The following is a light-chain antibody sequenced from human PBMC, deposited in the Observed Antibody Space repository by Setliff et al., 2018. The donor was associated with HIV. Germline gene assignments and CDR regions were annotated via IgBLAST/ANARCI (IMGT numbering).Light chain of an antibody. CDR2: DVT. Sequence: QSALAQPRSVSGSPGQSVTISCTGSSSDVGGYDSVSWYQQHPDKAPKLMIYDVTKRPSGVPDRFSGSKSGNTASLTISGLQADDEADYYCCSYAGTYTLYVFGTGTKVTVL. CDR1: SSDVGGYDS. V-gene: IGLV2-11*01. CDR3: CSYAGTYTLYV. J-gene: IGLJ1*01.